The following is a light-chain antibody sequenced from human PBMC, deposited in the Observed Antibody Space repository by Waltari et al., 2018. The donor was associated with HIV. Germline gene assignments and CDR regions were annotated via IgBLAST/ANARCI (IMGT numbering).Light chain of an antibody. CDR2: GKN. V-gene: IGLV3-19*01. CDR1: CPRNQS. Sequence: SSELTQDPAVSVATGHAVSVSCQADCPRNQSASRFPQKPGQPPVPVTYGKNHPPSGIPDRFSGSSSGNTASLTITGAQAEDEADYYCHSRDSSGNHLEVVFGGGTKLTVL. J-gene: IGLJ2*01. CDR3: HSRDSSGNHLEVV.